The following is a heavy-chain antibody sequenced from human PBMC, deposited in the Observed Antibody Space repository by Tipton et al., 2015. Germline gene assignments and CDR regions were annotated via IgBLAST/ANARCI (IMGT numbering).Heavy chain of an antibody. D-gene: IGHD3-9*01. CDR2: INHSGRT. Sequence: GLVKPSETLSLTCAVYGGSFSGYSWSWIRQPPGKGLEWIGEINHSGRTNYNPSLKSRVITSVDTSKNQFSLRVRSVTAADTAVYYCACQDYDILTRDYQTVDYWGQGTLVTVSS. J-gene: IGHJ4*02. V-gene: IGHV4-34*01. CDR3: ACQDYDILTRDYQTVDY. CDR1: GGSFSGYS.